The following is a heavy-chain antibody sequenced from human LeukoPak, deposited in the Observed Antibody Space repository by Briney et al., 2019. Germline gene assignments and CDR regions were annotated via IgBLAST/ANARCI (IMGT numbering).Heavy chain of an antibody. CDR3: ARSTCGGDCYWYYYYYYYMDV. CDR1: GYTFTSYG. J-gene: IGHJ6*03. CDR2: ISAYNGNT. Sequence: VASVKVSCKPSGYTFTSYGISWVRQAPGQGREWMGWISAYNGNTNYAQKLQGRVTMTTDTSTSTAYMELRSLRSDDTAVYYCARSTCGGDCYWYYYYYYYMDVWGKGTTVTISS. D-gene: IGHD2-21*02. V-gene: IGHV1-18*01.